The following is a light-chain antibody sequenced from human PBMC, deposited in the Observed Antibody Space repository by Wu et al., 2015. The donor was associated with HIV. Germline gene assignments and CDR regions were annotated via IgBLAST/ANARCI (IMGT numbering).Light chain of an antibody. Sequence: DIQMTQSPSTLSTSVGDRVTITCRASQSIGAWLAWYQQKPGKAPKLLIYKASSLESGVPSRFSGSGSGTEFTLTISSLQPEDVATYYCQKYNTAPWTFGQGTKVEMK. V-gene: IGKV1-5*03. CDR3: QKYNTAPWT. J-gene: IGKJ1*01. CDR2: KAS. CDR1: QSIGAW.